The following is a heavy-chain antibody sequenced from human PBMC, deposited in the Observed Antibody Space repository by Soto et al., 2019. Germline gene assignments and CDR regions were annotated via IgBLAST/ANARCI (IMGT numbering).Heavy chain of an antibody. Sequence: GSLRLSCAASGFTFSNYWMSWVRQAPGKGPEWVANIKQDGSETYYVDSVKGRFTISRDNAKNSLYLQMNSLRAEDTAVYYCTRDMLRALNSWGQGTRVTVSS. D-gene: IGHD3-10*02. V-gene: IGHV3-7*01. J-gene: IGHJ4*02. CDR2: IKQDGSET. CDR3: TRDMLRALNS. CDR1: GFTFSNYW.